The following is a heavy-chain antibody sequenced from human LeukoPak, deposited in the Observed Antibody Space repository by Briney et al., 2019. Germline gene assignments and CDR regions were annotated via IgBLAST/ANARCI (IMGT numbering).Heavy chain of an antibody. D-gene: IGHD3-9*01. CDR2: IGGTSSAI. CDR1: GVTFSTYT. CDR3: ARGDPRYVRYYFDC. J-gene: IGHJ4*02. Sequence: WGSLRLSCAASGVTFSTYTLNWGGRAPRPGLEWVSYIGGTSSAIDYADSVKGRFTVSRDNAKNSLFLQMNSLRDEDTAVYYCARGDPRYVRYYFDCWGQGTLVTVSS. V-gene: IGHV3-48*02.